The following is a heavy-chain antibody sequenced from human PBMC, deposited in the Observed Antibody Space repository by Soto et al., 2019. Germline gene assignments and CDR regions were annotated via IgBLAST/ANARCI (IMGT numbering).Heavy chain of an antibody. V-gene: IGHV1-69*12. Sequence: QVQLVQSGAEVKKPGSSVKVSCKASGGTFSSYAISWVRQAPGQGLEWMGGIIPIFGTANYAQKFQGRVPITADESTSTAYREPSSLRPEHTAVYYCARVSPKSSSGYAVSYYYYGMDVWGQGTTVTVSS. CDR2: IIPIFGTA. J-gene: IGHJ6*02. D-gene: IGHD6-13*01. CDR3: ARVSPKSSSGYAVSYYYYGMDV. CDR1: GGTFSSYA.